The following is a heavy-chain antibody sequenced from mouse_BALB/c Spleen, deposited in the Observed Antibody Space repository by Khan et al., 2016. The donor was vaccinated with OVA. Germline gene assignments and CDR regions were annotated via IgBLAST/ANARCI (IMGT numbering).Heavy chain of an antibody. V-gene: IGHV1-37*01. Sequence: VQLKQSGPELVKPGASVKISCKASGYSFTGYFMNWVKQSHGKSLEWIGRINPYNGDTFYNQKFKGKATLTVDKSSTTAHMDRLSLTSEDSAVDYGGGSVYYDYDAWFAYWGQGTLVTVSA. D-gene: IGHD2-4*01. CDR1: GYSFTGYF. CDR2: INPYNGDT. J-gene: IGHJ3*01. CDR3: GGSVYYDYDAWFAY.